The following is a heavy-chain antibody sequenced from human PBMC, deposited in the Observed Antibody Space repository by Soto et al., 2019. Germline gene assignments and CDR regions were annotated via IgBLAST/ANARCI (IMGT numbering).Heavy chain of an antibody. CDR3: AKGYWSSTGCHDAFDS. CDR1: GYTFTSYD. J-gene: IGHJ3*01. Sequence: QVQLVQSGAEVKKPGASVKVSCKASGYTFTSYDINWVRQATGQGLEWMGWMNPNSGNTGYAQKFQGRVTMTRNTRIRTAHIGLSSLRTEDTAVYFCAKGYWSSTGCHDAFDSLGQGK. D-gene: IGHD2-2*01. V-gene: IGHV1-8*01. CDR2: MNPNSGNT.